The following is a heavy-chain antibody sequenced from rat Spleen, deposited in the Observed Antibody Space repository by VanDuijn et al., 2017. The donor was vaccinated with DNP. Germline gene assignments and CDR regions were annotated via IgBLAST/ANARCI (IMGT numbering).Heavy chain of an antibody. CDR3: TTEQV. CDR2: ISYDGSST. CDR1: GFTFNNYW. J-gene: IGHJ2*01. Sequence: EVQLVESGGGLVQPGRSLKLSCVASGFTFNNYWMSWIRQAPGKGLEWVASISYDGSSTYYRDSVKGRFTISRDNAKSTLYLQMDSLRSEDTATYYCTTEQVWGQGVMVTVSS. D-gene: IGHD3-1*01. V-gene: IGHV5-31*01.